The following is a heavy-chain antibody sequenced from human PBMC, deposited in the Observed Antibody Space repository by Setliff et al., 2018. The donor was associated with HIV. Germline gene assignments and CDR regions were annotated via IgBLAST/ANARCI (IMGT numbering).Heavy chain of an antibody. D-gene: IGHD3-16*01. CDR1: GFTFSSYC. Sequence: ETLRLSCVASGFTFSSYCMDWFRQAPGKGLEWVSSISYGSTYIYQSDSVRGRFTISRDDAKKSLYLQMNSLGAEDTAVYYCARSGGIGNYHWDVWGKGTTVTVS. V-gene: IGHV3-21*01. CDR2: ISYGSTYI. CDR3: ARSGGIGNYHWDV. J-gene: IGHJ6*03.